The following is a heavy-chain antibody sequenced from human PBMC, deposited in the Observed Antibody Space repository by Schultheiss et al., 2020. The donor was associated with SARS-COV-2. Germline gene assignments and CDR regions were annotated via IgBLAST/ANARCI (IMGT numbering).Heavy chain of an antibody. V-gene: IGHV4-59*08. J-gene: IGHJ5*02. CDR1: GGSISSYY. CDR2: LYHSGST. CDR3: ARTYNWFDP. Sequence: EPLSLTCTVSGGSISSYYWSWIRQPPGKGLEWIGYLYHSGSTYYNPSLKSRVTISVDTSKNQFSLKLSSVTAADTAVYYCARTYNWFDPWGQGTLVTVSS.